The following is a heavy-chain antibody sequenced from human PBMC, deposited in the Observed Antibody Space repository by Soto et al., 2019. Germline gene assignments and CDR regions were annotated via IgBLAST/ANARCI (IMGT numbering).Heavy chain of an antibody. V-gene: IGHV1-69*02. J-gene: IGHJ4*02. CDR2: IIPILGIA. D-gene: IGHD5-18*01. CDR1: GGTFSSYT. Sequence: QVQLVQSGAEVKKPGSSVKVSCKASGGTFSSYTISWVRQAPGQGLEWMGRIIPILGIANYAQKLQGRVQITAEKSTSPAYMELSSLRSEDKAVYYCARGGGYSYGYDYWGQGTLVTVSS. CDR3: ARGGGYSYGYDY.